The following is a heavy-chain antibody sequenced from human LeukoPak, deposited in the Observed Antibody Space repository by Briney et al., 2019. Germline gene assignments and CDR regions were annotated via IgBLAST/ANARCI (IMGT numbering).Heavy chain of an antibody. CDR2: INHSGST. CDR3: ASTNDYVWGSYRYNFDY. D-gene: IGHD3-16*02. Sequence: PSETLSLTCAVYGGSFSGYYWSWIRQPPGKGLEWIGEINHSGSTNYNPSLKSRVTISVDTSENQFSLKLSSVTAADTAVYYCASTNDYVWGSYRYNFDYWGQGTLVTVSS. V-gene: IGHV4-34*01. CDR1: GGSFSGYY. J-gene: IGHJ4*02.